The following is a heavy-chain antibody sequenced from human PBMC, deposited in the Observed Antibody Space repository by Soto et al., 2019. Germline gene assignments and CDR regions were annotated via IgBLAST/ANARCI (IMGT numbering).Heavy chain of an antibody. CDR1: GFTFSGYW. CDR3: AIVRDYYKAYY. J-gene: IGHJ4*01. D-gene: IGHD3-22*01. V-gene: IGHV3-7*01. Sequence: EVQLVESGGDLVQPGGSLRLSCAASGFTFSGYWMGWVRQAPGKGLEWVASIMKDGGEKQYVDSVRGRFTISRDKVQNPLFLQWDSLRVEVTAVDYCAIVRDYYKAYYSGQGTLVTLSS. CDR2: IMKDGGEK.